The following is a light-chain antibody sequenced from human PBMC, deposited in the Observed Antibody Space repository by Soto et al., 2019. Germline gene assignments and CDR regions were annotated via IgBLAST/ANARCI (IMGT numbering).Light chain of an antibody. Sequence: DIQMTQSPSSLSASVGDRVTITCRASQSITDYLNWYQQKPGNAPQLLIYDASSLQSGVPSRFSGSGSGTDFTLTITSLQPEDFATYYCQQSYSTPLIFGGGTKVDIK. J-gene: IGKJ4*01. CDR2: DAS. CDR1: QSITDY. CDR3: QQSYSTPLI. V-gene: IGKV1-39*01.